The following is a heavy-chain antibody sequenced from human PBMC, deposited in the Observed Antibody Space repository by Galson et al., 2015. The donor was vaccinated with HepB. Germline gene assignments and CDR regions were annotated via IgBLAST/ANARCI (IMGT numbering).Heavy chain of an antibody. V-gene: IGHV7-4-1*02. CDR2: MNTNTGKP. CDR1: GYTFTDYV. D-gene: IGHD3-3*01. J-gene: IGHJ6*03. Sequence: SVKVSCKASGYTFTDYVVNWVRQAPGQGLEWMGWMNTNTGKPTYAPGFAGRFVFSLDTSVTTAYLQISSLETDDTAVYYCARSPLRFLDWLPYYDYYYMDVWGEGIAVTVSS. CDR3: ARSPLRFLDWLPYYDYYYMDV.